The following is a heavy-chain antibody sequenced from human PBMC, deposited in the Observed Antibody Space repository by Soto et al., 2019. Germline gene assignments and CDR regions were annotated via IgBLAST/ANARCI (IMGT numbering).Heavy chain of an antibody. D-gene: IGHD3-3*01. V-gene: IGHV4-59*12. CDR2: IYYSGST. J-gene: IGHJ5*02. Sequence: SETLSLTCTASGGSISSYYWSWIRQPPGKGLEWIGYIYYSGSTNYNPSLKSRVTISVDTSQNQFSLKLISVTAADTVVYYCARDHNPIFSTWGQGTLVTVSS. CDR3: ARDHNPIFST. CDR1: GGSISSYY.